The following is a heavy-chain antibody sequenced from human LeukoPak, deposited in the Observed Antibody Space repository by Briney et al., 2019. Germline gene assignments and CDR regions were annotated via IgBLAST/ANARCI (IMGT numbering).Heavy chain of an antibody. CDR3: TTDGASGSRTAGY. J-gene: IGHJ4*02. CDR2: IKRKTDGGTI. Sequence: GGSLRLSCAASGFIFSNALTSWVRQAPGEGLEWVGRIKRKTDGGTIDYAAPMKGRFTITRDDSKNTMYLQMNSRETEDTGVYYCTTDGASGSRTAGYWGQGTLVTVSS. D-gene: IGHD1-26*01. CDR1: GFIFSNAL. V-gene: IGHV3-15*01.